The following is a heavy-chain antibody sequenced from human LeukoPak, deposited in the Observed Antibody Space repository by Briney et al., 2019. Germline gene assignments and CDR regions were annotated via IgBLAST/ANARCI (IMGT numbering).Heavy chain of an antibody. CDR2: IHDSGST. D-gene: IGHD6-13*01. CDR3: ARVAAAAGNNWFDP. J-gene: IGHJ5*02. V-gene: IGHV4-30-4*07. Sequence: TPSETLSLTCAVSGDSISSGGYAWSWIRQTPGKGLEWIAYIHDSGSTYYNPSLKSRVSISVDTSKNQFSVKLNSVTAADTAVYYCARVAAAAGNNWFDPWGQGTLVTVSS. CDR1: GDSISSGGYA.